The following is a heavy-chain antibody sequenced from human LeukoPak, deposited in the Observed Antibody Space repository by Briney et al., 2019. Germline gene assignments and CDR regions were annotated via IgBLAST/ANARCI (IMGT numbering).Heavy chain of an antibody. D-gene: IGHD3-16*01. J-gene: IGHJ4*02. V-gene: IGHV1-2*02. Sequence: GASVKVSCKASGYTFTGYYMYWVRQAPGQGLEWMGWINPNSGGTNYAQKFQGRVTMTRDTSISTAYMELSRLRSDDTAVYYCARVLSSAWGVDYWGQGTLVTVSS. CDR2: INPNSGGT. CDR3: ARVLSSAWGVDY. CDR1: GYTFTGYY.